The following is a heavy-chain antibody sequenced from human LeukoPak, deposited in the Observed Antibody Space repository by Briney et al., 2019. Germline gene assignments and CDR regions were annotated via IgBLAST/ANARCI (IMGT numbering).Heavy chain of an antibody. J-gene: IGHJ4*02. CDR1: GFTFSSYA. CDR2: ISGSGGST. CDR3: APRGNFLKGY. V-gene: IGHV3-23*01. Sequence: GGSLRLSCAASGFTFSSYAMSWVRQAPGKGLEWVSAISGSGGSTYYADSVKGRFTISRDNSKNTLYLRMNSLRAEDTAVYYCAPRGNFLKGYWGQGTLVTVSS. D-gene: IGHD3-3*01.